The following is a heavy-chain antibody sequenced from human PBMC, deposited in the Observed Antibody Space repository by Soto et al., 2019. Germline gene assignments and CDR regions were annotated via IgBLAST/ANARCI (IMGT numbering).Heavy chain of an antibody. CDR1: GFTFDDYA. J-gene: IGHJ6*02. CDR2: ISWDGGST. Sequence: LRLSCAASGFTFDDYAMHWVRQAPGKGLEWVSLISWDGGSTYYAASVKGRFTISSDNSKDALYLQMNSLRAEDAALYYCVKDINCSGGSCYSHLPYYYYGMDVWGQGTTLTVSS. V-gene: IGHV3-43D*04. CDR3: VKDINCSGGSCYSHLPYYYYGMDV. D-gene: IGHD2-15*01.